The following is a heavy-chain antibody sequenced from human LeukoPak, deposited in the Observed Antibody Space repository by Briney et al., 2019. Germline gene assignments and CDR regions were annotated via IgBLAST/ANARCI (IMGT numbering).Heavy chain of an antibody. V-gene: IGHV3-7*01. CDR3: ARDEGNYYYYMDV. CDR1: GITFSSYW. Sequence: GGSLRLSCAASGITFSSYWMSWVRQAPGKGLEWVANIKQDGSEKYYVDSVKGRFTISRDNAKNSLYLQMNSLRAEDTAVYYCARDEGNYYYYMDVWGKGTTVTVSS. J-gene: IGHJ6*03. CDR2: IKQDGSEK.